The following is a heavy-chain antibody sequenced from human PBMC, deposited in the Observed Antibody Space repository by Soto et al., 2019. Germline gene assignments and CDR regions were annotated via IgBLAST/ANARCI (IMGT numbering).Heavy chain of an antibody. Sequence: SETLSLTCTVSGGSISGYYWSWVRQPAGKGLEWVGRIYSDGTTNYSPSLKSRVTMSLDTSTDQFSLHLNSVTAADTAVYYCSRVGCSNSKCYTRGMDVWGQGTTVTVSS. CDR2: IYSDGTT. D-gene: IGHD2-2*01. J-gene: IGHJ6*02. CDR1: GGSISGYY. V-gene: IGHV4-4*07. CDR3: SRVGCSNSKCYTRGMDV.